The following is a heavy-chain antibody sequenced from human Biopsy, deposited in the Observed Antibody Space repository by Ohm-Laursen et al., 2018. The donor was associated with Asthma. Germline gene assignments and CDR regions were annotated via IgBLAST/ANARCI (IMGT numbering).Heavy chain of an antibody. CDR3: AREGITGTTAWFDP. V-gene: IGHV1-2*06. CDR1: GYTFTGYS. J-gene: IGHJ5*02. D-gene: IGHD1-7*01. CDR2: INPNSGGT. Sequence: ASVKVSCNASGYTFTGYSMHWVRQAPGQGLEWMGRINPNSGGTNYAQKFQGRVTMTRDTSISTAYMELSRLRSDDTAVYYCAREGITGTTAWFDPWGQGTLVTVSS.